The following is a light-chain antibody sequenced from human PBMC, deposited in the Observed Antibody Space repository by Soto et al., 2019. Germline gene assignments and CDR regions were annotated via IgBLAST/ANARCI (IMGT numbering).Light chain of an antibody. CDR1: KSDIGGDNY. V-gene: IGLV2-8*01. CDR3: SSFTGSNNYIV. CDR2: EVN. Sequence: QSALTQPTSASGFPGQSVTISCTGPKSDIGGDNYVSWYHRQQGRAPKLIIYEVNERPSGVPGRFSGYKSGDTASLTVTGLQAEDEGEYYCSSFTGSNNYIVFGGGTKLTVL. J-gene: IGLJ3*02.